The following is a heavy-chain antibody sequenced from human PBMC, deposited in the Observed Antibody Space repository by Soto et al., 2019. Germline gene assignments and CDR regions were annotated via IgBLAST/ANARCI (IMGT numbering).Heavy chain of an antibody. J-gene: IGHJ5*02. V-gene: IGHV3-23*01. CDR2: ISGSGGST. Sequence: RSSLRLSCAASGFTFSSYAMSWVRQAPGTGLEWGSAISGSGGSTYYADSVKVRFTISRDNSKNTLYLQMNSLRAEDTAVYYCAKDGNPIPYLTGYYRLGWFDPWGQGTLVTVSS. D-gene: IGHD3-9*01. CDR3: AKDGNPIPYLTGYYRLGWFDP. CDR1: GFTFSSYA.